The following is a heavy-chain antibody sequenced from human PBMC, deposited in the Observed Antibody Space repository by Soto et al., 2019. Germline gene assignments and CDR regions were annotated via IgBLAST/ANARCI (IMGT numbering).Heavy chain of an antibody. Sequence: EVQLVESGGGLVKPGGSLRLSCAASGFTFSSYSMNWVRQAPGKGLEWVSSISSNSSYIYYADSVQGQFTISRANAKNSLYLQRNSLRDEDTAVYYCARDGWSCRHSSLSGRDCYYYYGIDVWGQGTTVTGSS. CDR1: GFTFSSYS. V-gene: IGHV3-21*01. J-gene: IGHJ6*02. D-gene: IGHD6-13*01. CDR2: ISSNSSYI. CDR3: ARDGWSCRHSSLSGRDCYYYYGIDV.